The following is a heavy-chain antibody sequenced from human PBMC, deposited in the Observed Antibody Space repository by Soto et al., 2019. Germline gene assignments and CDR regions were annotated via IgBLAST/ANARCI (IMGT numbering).Heavy chain of an antibody. CDR2: MYNSGST. CDR3: ASMGYHYGSGSYPLDY. J-gene: IGHJ4*02. D-gene: IGHD3-10*01. Sequence: QVQLQESGPGLVKPSETLSLTCTVSGGSISSYYWTWIRQPPGKGLEWIGFMYNSGSTHYNPSLKSRVTLSLATSKNQFSLTRRSVTAEDTAVYYCASMGYHYGSGSYPLDYWGQGTLVTVSS. CDR1: GGSISSYY. V-gene: IGHV4-59*08.